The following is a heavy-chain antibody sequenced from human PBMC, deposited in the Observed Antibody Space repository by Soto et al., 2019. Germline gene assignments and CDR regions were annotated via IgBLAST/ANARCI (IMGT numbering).Heavy chain of an antibody. D-gene: IGHD3-10*01. CDR2: MNPNSGHT. V-gene: IGHV1-8*01. CDR1: GYAFTTYD. CDR3: ARGSMWLGGYGMDV. Sequence: QVQLVQSGAEVKKPGASVKVSCKASGYAFTTYDINWVRQATGQGPEWMGWMNPNSGHTVYAQKFQGRVTVTRDTSIITAYMELSSLRSEDTAVYYCARGSMWLGGYGMDVWGQGTTVTVSS. J-gene: IGHJ6*02.